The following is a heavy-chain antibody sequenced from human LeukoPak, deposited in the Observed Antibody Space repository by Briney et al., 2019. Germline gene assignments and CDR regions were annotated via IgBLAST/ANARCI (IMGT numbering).Heavy chain of an antibody. CDR2: ISAYNGNT. D-gene: IGHD3-3*01. CDR3: ARSRQNYDFWSGPRTADYMDV. CDR1: GYTFTTYA. Sequence: ASVKVSCKASGYTFTTYAISWVRQAPGQGLEWMGWISAYNGNTSYAQKLQDRVTMTTDTSTSTAYMELRSLRSDDTAVYYCARSRQNYDFWSGPRTADYMDVWGKGTTVTVSS. J-gene: IGHJ6*03. V-gene: IGHV1-18*01.